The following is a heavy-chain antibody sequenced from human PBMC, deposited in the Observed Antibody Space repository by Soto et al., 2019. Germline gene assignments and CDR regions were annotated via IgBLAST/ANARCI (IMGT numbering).Heavy chain of an antibody. V-gene: IGHV3-48*03. CDR3: ARDHGSGWSGYGMDV. Sequence: LILSCAASGFTFSSYEMNWVRQAPGKGLEWVSYISSSGSTIYYADSVKGRFTISRDNAKNSLYLQMNSLRAEDTAVYYCARDHGSGWSGYGMDVWGQGTTVTVSS. D-gene: IGHD3-3*01. J-gene: IGHJ6*02. CDR2: ISSSGSTI. CDR1: GFTFSSYE.